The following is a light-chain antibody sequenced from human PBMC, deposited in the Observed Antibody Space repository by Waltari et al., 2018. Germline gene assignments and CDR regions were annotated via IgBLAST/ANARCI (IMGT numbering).Light chain of an antibody. V-gene: IGKV3-11*01. CDR2: DAS. J-gene: IGKJ4*01. CDR3: QHRSNWPLT. CDR1: QSVSSS. Sequence: IVLTQSPATLSLSPGEGATLSCRASQSVSSSLAWYQQKPGQAPRLLIYDASNRATGIPARFSGSGSGTDFTLTINSLEPEDFAVYYCQHRSNWPLTFGGGTKVEI.